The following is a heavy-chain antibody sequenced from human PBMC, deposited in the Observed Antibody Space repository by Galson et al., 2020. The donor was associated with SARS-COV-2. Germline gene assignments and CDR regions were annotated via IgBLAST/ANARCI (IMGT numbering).Heavy chain of an antibody. CDR1: GGSFNGYC. Sequence: SETLSLTCAVYGGSFNGYCWSRIRQPPGKGLEWIGEINHSGTTNDNPSLKSRITMSVDMSKNQFSLRLSSVTAADTAVYYCARAPDVDILTGDYADGFDFWGQGTMVTVSS. D-gene: IGHD3-9*01. CDR3: ARAPDVDILTGDYADGFDF. V-gene: IGHV4-34*01. J-gene: IGHJ3*01. CDR2: INHSGTT.